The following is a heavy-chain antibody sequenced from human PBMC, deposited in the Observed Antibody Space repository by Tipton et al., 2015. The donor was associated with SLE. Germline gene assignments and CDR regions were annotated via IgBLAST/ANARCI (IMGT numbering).Heavy chain of an antibody. J-gene: IGHJ6*02. D-gene: IGHD3-16*01. CDR2: INPNSGDT. CDR3: ATVWGDRPYYYYGMDV. CDR1: GYTFTDYY. V-gene: IGHV1-2*06. Sequence: QLVQSGAEVKKPGASVRVSCKSSGYTFTDYYMHWVRQAPGQGLEWMGRINPNSGDTDSAQKFQGRVTMTRDTSISTAYMELSRVTSADTAVYYCATVWGDRPYYYYGMDVWGQGTTVTVSS.